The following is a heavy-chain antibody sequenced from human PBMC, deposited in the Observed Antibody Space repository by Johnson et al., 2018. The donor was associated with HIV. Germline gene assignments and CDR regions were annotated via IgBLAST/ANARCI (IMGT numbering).Heavy chain of an antibody. V-gene: IGHV3-66*01. Sequence: VQVVESGGGLVQPGGSLRLSCAASGFTVSSNYMSWVRQAPGKGLEWVSVIYSCGSTYYADSVKGRFTISRDNSKNTLYLQMNSLRAEDTAVYYCARDGLSGAFDIWGQGTMVTVSS. D-gene: IGHD6-25*01. CDR2: IYSCGST. CDR3: ARDGLSGAFDI. CDR1: GFTVSSNY. J-gene: IGHJ3*02.